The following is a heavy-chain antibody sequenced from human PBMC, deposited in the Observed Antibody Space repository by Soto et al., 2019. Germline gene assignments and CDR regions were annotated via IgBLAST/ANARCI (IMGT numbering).Heavy chain of an antibody. CDR3: AKGSNYDILTGYLNWFDP. Sequence: GGSLRLSCAASGFTFSSYAMSWVRQAPGKGLEWVSAISGSGGSTYYADSVKGRFTISRDNSKNTLYLQMNSLRAEDTAVYYCAKGSNYDILTGYLNWFDPWGQGTLVTVSS. V-gene: IGHV3-23*01. CDR1: GFTFSSYA. J-gene: IGHJ5*02. CDR2: ISGSGGST. D-gene: IGHD3-9*01.